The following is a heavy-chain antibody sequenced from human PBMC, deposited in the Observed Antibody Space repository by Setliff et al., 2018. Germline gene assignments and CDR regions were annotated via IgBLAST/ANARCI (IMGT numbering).Heavy chain of an antibody. CDR1: GYTFTSYY. D-gene: IGHD1-26*01. V-gene: IGHV1-46*01. CDR3: ARTDGVGARGDWFDP. CDR2: INPSGGST. Sequence: ASVKVSCKASGYTFTSYYMHWVRQAPGQGLEWMGIINPSGGSTSYAQKFQGRVTMTRDTSTSTVYMELSSLRSEDTAVYYCARTDGVGARGDWFDPWGQGTLGTSP. J-gene: IGHJ5*02.